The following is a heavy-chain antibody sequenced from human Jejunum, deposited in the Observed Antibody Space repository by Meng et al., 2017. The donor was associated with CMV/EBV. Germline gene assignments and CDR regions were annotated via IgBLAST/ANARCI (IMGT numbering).Heavy chain of an antibody. CDR3: SRAGNYRFDY. Sequence: CEGSGLTFSNSWMHWVRQAPGKGLVWVSRMNADGSTTTYADSVKGRFTISRDNAKNTLYLQMNSLTAEDTAVYYCSRAGNYRFDYWGQGTLVTVSS. V-gene: IGHV3-74*01. CDR2: MNADGSTT. D-gene: IGHD1-7*01. CDR1: GLTFSNSW. J-gene: IGHJ4*02.